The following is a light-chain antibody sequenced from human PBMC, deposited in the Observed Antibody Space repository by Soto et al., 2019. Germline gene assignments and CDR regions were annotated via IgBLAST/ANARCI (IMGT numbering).Light chain of an antibody. CDR1: QSVSSY. V-gene: IGKV3-11*01. CDR3: QQRINWPPSWT. J-gene: IGKJ1*01. Sequence: EIVLTQSPATLSLSPGERATLSCRASQSVSSYLAWYQQKPGQAPRLLIYDASNRATGIPARFSGSGSGTDFTLTICVLEPDDFEVYYCQQRINWPPSWTFGQGTKVEIK. CDR2: DAS.